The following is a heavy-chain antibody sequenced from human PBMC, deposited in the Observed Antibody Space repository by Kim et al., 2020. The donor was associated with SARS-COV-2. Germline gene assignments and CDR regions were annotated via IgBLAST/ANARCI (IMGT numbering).Heavy chain of an antibody. J-gene: IGHJ6*02. V-gene: IGHV3-48*02. CDR3: ARRTAVTTRTVGAMDV. Sequence: GGSLRLSCATSGFTFSTYSVNWVRQAPGKRLEWVSYIDTTSSYIYYADSVKGRFTVSRDNAKNSLYLQMNSLRDEDTAVYYCARRTAVTTRTVGAMDVWGQGTTVTVSS. D-gene: IGHD4-17*01. CDR2: IDTTSSYI. CDR1: GFTFSTYS.